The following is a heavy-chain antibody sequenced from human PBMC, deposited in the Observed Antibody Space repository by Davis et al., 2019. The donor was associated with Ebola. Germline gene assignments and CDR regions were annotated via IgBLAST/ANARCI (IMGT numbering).Heavy chain of an antibody. CDR1: GFSLRPSGVG. J-gene: IGHJ4*02. Sequence: SGPTLVKPTQTLTLTCTFSGFSLRPSGVGVGWIRQPPGKGLEWIGSIYYTGSTYYNPSLKSRVTISVDTSKNQFSLTLTSVTAADTAVYFCARDLDFWTGYLADWGQGSLVTVSS. CDR2: IYYTGST. CDR3: ARDLDFWTGYLAD. D-gene: IGHD3/OR15-3a*01. V-gene: IGHV4-38-2*02.